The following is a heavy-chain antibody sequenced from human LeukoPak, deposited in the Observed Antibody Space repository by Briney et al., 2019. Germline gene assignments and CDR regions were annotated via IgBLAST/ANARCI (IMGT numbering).Heavy chain of an antibody. J-gene: IGHJ6*04. CDR1: GFSLSSYW. Sequence: GGSLRLSCAASGFSLSSYWMTWVRQAPGKGLEWVANIKEDGSEKYYVDSVKGRFTIFRDNAKNSLYLQMNSLRAEDTAVYYCAELGITMIGGVWGKGTTVTISS. CDR2: IKEDGSEK. V-gene: IGHV3-7*01. CDR3: AELGITMIGGV. D-gene: IGHD3-10*02.